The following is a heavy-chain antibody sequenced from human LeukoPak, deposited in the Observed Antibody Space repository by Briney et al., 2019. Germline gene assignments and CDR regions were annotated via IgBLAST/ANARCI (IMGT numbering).Heavy chain of an antibody. Sequence: PSETLSLTCTVSGDSVTTTNFYWGWIRQAPGKGLEWIGSLYYGVNTYYKPSLKSRVTISVDTSLNQFSLILTSVTAADTGVYYCARLRVQQLASSYYMDVWGKGTTATVSS. CDR3: ARLRVQQLASSYYMDV. CDR1: GDSVTTTNFY. D-gene: IGHD6-13*01. J-gene: IGHJ6*03. CDR2: LYYGVNT. V-gene: IGHV4-39*01.